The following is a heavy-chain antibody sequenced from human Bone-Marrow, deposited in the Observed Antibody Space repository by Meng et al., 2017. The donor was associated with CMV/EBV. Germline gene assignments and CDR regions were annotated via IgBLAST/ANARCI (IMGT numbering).Heavy chain of an antibody. D-gene: IGHD6-19*01. Sequence: GGSLRLSCAASGFTFSSYWMSWVRQAPGKGPEWMTVIPSDGGREYYADSVKGRFTISRDNSKKMVFLQLNSLRPEDTAVYYCVAEGPFPETTGWGAFDHWGQGTQVTVSS. J-gene: IGHJ4*02. CDR1: GFTFSSYW. CDR2: IPSDGGRE. V-gene: IGHV3-30-3*01. CDR3: VAEGPFPETTGWGAFDH.